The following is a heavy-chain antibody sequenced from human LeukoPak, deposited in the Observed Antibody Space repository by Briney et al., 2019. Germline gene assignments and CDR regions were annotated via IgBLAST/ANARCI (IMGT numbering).Heavy chain of an antibody. CDR3: ARVRYTYGASDY. CDR1: GYSISSGYY. CDR2: IYHNGNT. D-gene: IGHD5-18*01. Sequence: SETLSLTCAVSGYSISSGYYWGWIRQPPGKGLEWIGTIYHNGNTYYNPSLKSRVTISLDTSKNQFSLKLSSVTAADTAVYYCARVRYTYGASDYWGQGTLVTVSS. V-gene: IGHV4-38-2*01. J-gene: IGHJ4*02.